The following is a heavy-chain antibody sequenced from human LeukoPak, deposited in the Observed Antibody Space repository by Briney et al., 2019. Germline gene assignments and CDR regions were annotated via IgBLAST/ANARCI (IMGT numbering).Heavy chain of an antibody. V-gene: IGHV4-34*01. J-gene: IGHJ5*02. CDR1: GGSFSGYY. Sequence: PSETLSLTCAVYGGSFSGYYWSWIRQPPGKGLEWIGEINHSGSTNYNPSLKSRVTISVDTSKNQFSLKLSSVTAADTAVYYCARAWGGYCGSTSCYQANNWFDPWGQGILVTVSS. CDR2: INHSGST. D-gene: IGHD2-2*01. CDR3: ARAWGGYCGSTSCYQANNWFDP.